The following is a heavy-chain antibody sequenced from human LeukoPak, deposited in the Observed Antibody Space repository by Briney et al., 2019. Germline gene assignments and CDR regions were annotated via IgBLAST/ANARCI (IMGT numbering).Heavy chain of an antibody. CDR3: AKVFGFGVVIIDETDY. CDR1: GYTFTGYY. CDR2: INPNSGGT. D-gene: IGHD3-3*01. J-gene: IGHJ4*02. V-gene: IGHV1-2*02. Sequence: GASVKVSCKASGYTFTGYYMHWVRQAPGQGLEWMGWINPNSGGTNYAQKFQGRVTMTRDTSISTAYMELSRLRSDDTAVYYCAKVFGFGVVIIDETDYWGQGTLVTVSS.